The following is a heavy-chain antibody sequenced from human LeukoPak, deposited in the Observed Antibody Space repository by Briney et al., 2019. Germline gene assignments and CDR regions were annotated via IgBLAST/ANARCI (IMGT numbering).Heavy chain of an antibody. J-gene: IGHJ5*02. V-gene: IGHV4-4*09. CDR2: IYHSGNT. Sequence: SETLSLTCNVSGASMSSNYWSWIRQPPGKGLEWIGYIYHSGNTNYNPSLKSRVTISVDTSKNQFSLNLSSVTAADTAVYYCARGYYGSGTYRCFDPWGQGTLVTVSS. D-gene: IGHD3-10*01. CDR1: GASMSSNY. CDR3: ARGYYGSGTYRCFDP.